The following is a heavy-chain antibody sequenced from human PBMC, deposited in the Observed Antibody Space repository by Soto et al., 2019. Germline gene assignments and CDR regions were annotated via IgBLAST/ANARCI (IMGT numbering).Heavy chain of an antibody. CDR1: GFTFSSYS. Sequence: PGGSLRLSCAASGFTFSSYSMNWVRQAPGKGLEWVSRINADGTSTSYADSVKGRFTISRDNAKNTLYLHVNSLRAEDTAVYYCVKDGEAHYGLDVWGQGTTVTVSS. J-gene: IGHJ6*02. V-gene: IGHV3-74*01. CDR3: VKDGEAHYGLDV. CDR2: INADGTST. D-gene: IGHD3-10*01.